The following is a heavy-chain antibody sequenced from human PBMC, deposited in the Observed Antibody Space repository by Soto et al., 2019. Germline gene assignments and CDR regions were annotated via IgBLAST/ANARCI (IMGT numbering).Heavy chain of an antibody. Sequence: QLQLQESGPGLVKPSETLSLTCTVSGGSISSSSYYWGWIRQPPGKGLEWIGSIYYSGSTYYNPSLKSRVTISVDTSKNQSSLKLSSVTAADTAVYYCARGSGYELGAFDIWGQGTMVTVSS. J-gene: IGHJ3*02. V-gene: IGHV4-39*01. CDR2: IYYSGST. CDR3: ARGSGYELGAFDI. D-gene: IGHD5-12*01. CDR1: GGSISSSSYY.